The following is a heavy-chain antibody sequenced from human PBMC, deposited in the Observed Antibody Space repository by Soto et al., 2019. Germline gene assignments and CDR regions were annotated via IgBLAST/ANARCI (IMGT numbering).Heavy chain of an antibody. CDR1: GFSSSVYG. V-gene: IGHV3-33*01. CDR2: IWYDASKQ. CDR3: AAWAEGATEVH. Sequence: GGSLRLSCETSGFSSSVYGMHWVRQASGKGLEWVAVIWYDASKQFYAASVEGRFTISRDNSKAILYLQMDSLRAEDTAVYYCAAWAEGATEVHWGQGTLVTVSS. D-gene: IGHD2-15*01. J-gene: IGHJ4*02.